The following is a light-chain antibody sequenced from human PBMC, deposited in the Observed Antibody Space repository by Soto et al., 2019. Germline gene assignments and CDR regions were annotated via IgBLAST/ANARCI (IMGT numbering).Light chain of an antibody. V-gene: IGKV3-11*01. Sequence: EIVLTQSPATLSLSPGERATLSCRASQSISSSLAWYQQKPGQAPSLLLYDASTRATGFPAMFSGSGSGTDFTLTIGSLDPEDFAVYYCQQRSEWPRTFGQGTKVEIK. CDR1: QSISSS. CDR3: QQRSEWPRT. J-gene: IGKJ1*01. CDR2: DAS.